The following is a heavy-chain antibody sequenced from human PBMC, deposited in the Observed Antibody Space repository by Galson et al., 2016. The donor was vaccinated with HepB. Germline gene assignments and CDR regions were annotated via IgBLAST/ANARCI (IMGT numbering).Heavy chain of an antibody. J-gene: IGHJ6*02. CDR1: GFTFSDYY. CDR3: AGDYSNYVGYYYGMDV. CDR2: ISGTSHT. V-gene: IGHV3-11*06. Sequence: SLRLSCAASGFTFSDYYMSWVRQAPGKGLEWVSYISGTSHTVYADSVRGRFNVSRDNAKNSLYLQMNNLSAEDTAIYYCAGDYSNYVGYYYGMDVWGQGTTVTVS. D-gene: IGHD4-11*01.